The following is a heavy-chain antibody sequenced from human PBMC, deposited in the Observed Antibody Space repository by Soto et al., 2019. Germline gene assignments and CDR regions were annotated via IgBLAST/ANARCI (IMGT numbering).Heavy chain of an antibody. J-gene: IGHJ4*02. CDR2: IIPMFGTA. Sequence: QVQLVQSGAEVKKPESSVKVSCKAPGGTFSTYAISWVRQAPGQGLEWMGGIIPMFGTANYAQRFQDRVKITADEYTNTVYMEVSSLRSEDTAVYFCASGIQLWLRRIHNGYSGWGQGTLVTVSS. CDR3: ASGIQLWLRRIHNGYSG. D-gene: IGHD5-18*01. CDR1: GGTFSTYA. V-gene: IGHV1-69*12.